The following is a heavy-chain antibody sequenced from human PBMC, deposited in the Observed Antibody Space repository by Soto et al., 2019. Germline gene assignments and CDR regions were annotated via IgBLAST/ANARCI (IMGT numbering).Heavy chain of an antibody. D-gene: IGHD3-3*01. Sequence: SVKVSCKASGGTLSRFISYPINWVRQAPGQGLEWMGGIVPNIGTVNYAQKFQGRLTITADKSTGTAYMEPSNLRSEDTALYYCARRDTSGFLRYFDNWGQGTLVTVSS. J-gene: IGHJ4*02. CDR1: GGTLSRFISYP. CDR2: IVPNIGTV. V-gene: IGHV1-69*06. CDR3: ARRDTSGFLRYFDN.